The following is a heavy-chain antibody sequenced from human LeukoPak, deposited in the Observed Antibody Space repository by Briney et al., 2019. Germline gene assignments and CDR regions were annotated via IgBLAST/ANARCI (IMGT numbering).Heavy chain of an antibody. CDR3: ARESEVRRLFVVRGFMDY. J-gene: IGHJ4*02. CDR1: GFTFSSYE. Sequence: PGGSLRLSCAASGFTFSSYEMNWVRQAPGKGLEWVSYISSSGSTIYYADSVKGRFTISRDNAKNSLYLQMNSLRAEDTAVYYCARESEVRRLFVVRGFMDYWGQGTLVTVSS. CDR2: ISSSGSTI. V-gene: IGHV3-48*03. D-gene: IGHD3-10*01.